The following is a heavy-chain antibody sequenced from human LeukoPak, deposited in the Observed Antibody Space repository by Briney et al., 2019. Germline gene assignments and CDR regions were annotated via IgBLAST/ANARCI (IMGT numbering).Heavy chain of an antibody. D-gene: IGHD2-15*01. CDR3: TAADNWFDP. J-gene: IGHJ5*02. V-gene: IGHV4-39*01. CDR1: GGSISSYY. Sequence: SETLSLTCTVSGGSISSYYWGWIRQPPGKGLEWIGSIYYSGNTYYIPSLKSRVTISIDTSKNQFSLKLSSVTAADTAVYYCTAADNWFDPWGQGTLVTVSS. CDR2: IYYSGNT.